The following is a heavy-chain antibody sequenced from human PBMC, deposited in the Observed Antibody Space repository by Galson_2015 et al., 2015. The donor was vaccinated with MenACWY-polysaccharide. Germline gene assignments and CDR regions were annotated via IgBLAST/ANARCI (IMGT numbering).Heavy chain of an antibody. D-gene: IGHD5-12*01. CDR2: IKSDGSST. CDR3: ARGYSAYD. V-gene: IGHV3-74*01. J-gene: IGHJ4*02. Sequence: SLRLSCAASGFNFGDYGMIWVRQAPGKGLVWVSRIKSDGSSTNYADSVKGRFTISRDNAKNTLHLQMNSLRAEDTALYYCARGYSAYDWGQGTLVTVSA. CDR1: GFNFGDYG.